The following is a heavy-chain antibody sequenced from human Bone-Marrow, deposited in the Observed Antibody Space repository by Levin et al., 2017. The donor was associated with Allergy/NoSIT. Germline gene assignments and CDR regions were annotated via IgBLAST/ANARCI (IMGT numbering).Heavy chain of an antibody. D-gene: IGHD4-23*01. J-gene: IGHJ4*02. Sequence: GESLKISCAASGFTFSSFWMSWVRQAPGRGLEWVANIKQDESEKFYVDSVKGRFTISRDNAKNSLYLRMSSLTAEDTAVYYCASGGHLDYWGQGTLVTVSS. CDR2: IKQDESEK. CDR3: ASGGHLDY. CDR1: GFTFSSFW. V-gene: IGHV3-7*01.